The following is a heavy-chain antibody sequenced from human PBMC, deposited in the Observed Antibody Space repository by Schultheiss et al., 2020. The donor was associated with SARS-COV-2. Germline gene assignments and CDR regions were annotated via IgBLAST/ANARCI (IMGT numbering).Heavy chain of an antibody. J-gene: IGHJ4*02. Sequence: GGSLRLSCAASGFAFSDYAMHWVRQAPGTGLAWITVISYEGSQTKYADSVKGRFTISRDNAKNSLYLQMNSLRDEDTAVYYCARDNVWREPRVFDYWGQGTLVTVSS. D-gene: IGHD1-26*01. CDR1: GFAFSDYA. V-gene: IGHV3-30*04. CDR2: ISYEGSQT. CDR3: ARDNVWREPRVFDY.